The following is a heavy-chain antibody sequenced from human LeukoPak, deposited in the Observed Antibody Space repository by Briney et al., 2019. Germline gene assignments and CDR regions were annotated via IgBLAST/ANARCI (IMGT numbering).Heavy chain of an antibody. Sequence: PGGSLRLSCAASGFTFSSYAMSWVRLAPGKGLEWVSAISGSGGSTYYADSVKGRFTISRDNSKNTLYLQMNSLRAEDTAVYYCAKDIVVVPAAIIDYWGQGTLVTVSS. J-gene: IGHJ4*02. CDR3: AKDIVVVPAAIIDY. CDR1: GFTFSSYA. D-gene: IGHD2-2*02. V-gene: IGHV3-23*01. CDR2: ISGSGGST.